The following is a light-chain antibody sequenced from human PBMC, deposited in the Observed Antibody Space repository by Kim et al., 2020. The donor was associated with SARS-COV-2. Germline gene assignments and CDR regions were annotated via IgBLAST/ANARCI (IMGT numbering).Light chain of an antibody. CDR3: QQYGSSPYT. CDR1: QSVSSSY. Sequence: EIVLTQSPGTLSLSPGERAALSCRASQSVSSSYLAWYQQKPGQSPSLLIYGASSRATGIPDRFSGSGSGTDFTLTISGLEPEDFAVYYCQQYGSSPYTFGQGTKLEI. J-gene: IGKJ2*01. CDR2: GAS. V-gene: IGKV3-20*01.